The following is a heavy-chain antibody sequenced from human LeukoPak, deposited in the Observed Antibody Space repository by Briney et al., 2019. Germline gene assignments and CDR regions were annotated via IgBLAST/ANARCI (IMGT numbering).Heavy chain of an antibody. CDR3: ARGAWYPDF. Sequence: PGGSLRLSCAASGFTFSSYGMHWVRQAPGKGLEWVASTKQDGSEKYYADSVKGRFTISRDNAKNSLDLEMNSLRVEDTAVYHCARGAWYPDFWGQGALVTVSS. D-gene: IGHD1-14*01. J-gene: IGHJ4*02. CDR1: GFTFSSYG. V-gene: IGHV3-7*04. CDR2: TKQDGSEK.